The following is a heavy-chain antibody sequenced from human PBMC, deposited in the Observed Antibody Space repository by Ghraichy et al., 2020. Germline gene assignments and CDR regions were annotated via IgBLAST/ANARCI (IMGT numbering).Heavy chain of an antibody. CDR2: IYYSGST. J-gene: IGHJ6*02. Sequence: SETLSLTCTVSGGSISSSSYYWGWIRQPPGKGLEWIGSIYYSGSTYYNPSLKSRVTISVDTSKNQFSLKLSSVTAADTAVYYCVGGSYHRYYYGMDVWGQGTTVTVSS. CDR1: GGSISSSSYY. D-gene: IGHD1-26*01. V-gene: IGHV4-39*01. CDR3: VGGSYHRYYYGMDV.